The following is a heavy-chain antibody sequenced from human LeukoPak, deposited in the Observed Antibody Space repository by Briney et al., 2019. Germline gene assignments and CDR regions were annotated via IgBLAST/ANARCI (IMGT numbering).Heavy chain of an antibody. CDR1: GITLSNYG. CDR2: ISGSAGGT. Sequence: GGSLRLSCAVSGITLSNYGMSWVRQAPGKGLEWVAGISGSAGGTIYAASVKGRFTISRDNPKNTLYLQMNSLRAEDTAVYFCARFPRLRDYYYMDVWGKGTTVTVSS. D-gene: IGHD3-10*01. V-gene: IGHV3-23*01. J-gene: IGHJ6*03. CDR3: ARFPRLRDYYYMDV.